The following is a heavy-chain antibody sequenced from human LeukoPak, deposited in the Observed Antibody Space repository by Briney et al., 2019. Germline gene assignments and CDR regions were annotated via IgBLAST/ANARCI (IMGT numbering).Heavy chain of an antibody. Sequence: PGGSLRLSCAASGFTFSNSAMSWVRQAPGKGLQWVSAIIGSGGSTYYPDSVKGRFTISRDNSKNTLYLQMSSLRAEDTAVYYCAKEVSGYDGDWGQGTLVTVSS. CDR2: IIGSGGST. CDR3: AKEVSGYDGD. J-gene: IGHJ4*02. V-gene: IGHV3-23*01. D-gene: IGHD5-12*01. CDR1: GFTFSNSA.